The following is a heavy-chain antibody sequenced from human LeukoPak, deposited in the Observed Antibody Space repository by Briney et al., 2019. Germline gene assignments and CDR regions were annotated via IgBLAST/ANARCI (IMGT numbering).Heavy chain of an antibody. D-gene: IGHD3-22*01. Sequence: SVKVSCKASGGTFSSYATSWVRQAPGQGLEWMGGIIPIFGTANYAQKFQGRVTITADESTSTAYMELSGLRSEDTAVYYCARDPEYYDSSNPGWFDPWGQGTLVTVSS. CDR2: IIPIFGTA. CDR1: GGTFSSYA. J-gene: IGHJ5*02. V-gene: IGHV1-69*01. CDR3: ARDPEYYDSSNPGWFDP.